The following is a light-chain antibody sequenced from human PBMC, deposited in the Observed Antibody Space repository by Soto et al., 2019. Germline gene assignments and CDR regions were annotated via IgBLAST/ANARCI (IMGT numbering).Light chain of an antibody. CDR3: LQRAAWPWT. CDR2: DVF. CDR1: QSIGNY. V-gene: IGKV3-11*01. J-gene: IGKJ1*01. Sequence: EIVLTQAPATLSLSPGERATLSCRASQSIGNYIAWYQQKPGQAPRLLVYDVFNRATGIPARSSGSGSGTDFTLTISSLEPEDFAVYYCLQRAAWPWTFGQGTKVEVK.